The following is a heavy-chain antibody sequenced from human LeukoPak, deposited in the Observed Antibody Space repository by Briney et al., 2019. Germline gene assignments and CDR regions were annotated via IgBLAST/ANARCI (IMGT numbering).Heavy chain of an antibody. J-gene: IGHJ5*02. CDR2: INHSGST. CDR3: ARYYAPRRYNWFDP. Sequence: PSETLSLTCAVYGGSFSGYYWSWIRQPPGKGLEWIGEINHSGSTNYNPSLKSRVTISVDTSKNQFSLKLSSVTAADTAVYYCARYYAPRRYNWFDPWGRGTLVTVSS. V-gene: IGHV4-34*01. CDR1: GGSFSGYY. D-gene: IGHD3-16*01.